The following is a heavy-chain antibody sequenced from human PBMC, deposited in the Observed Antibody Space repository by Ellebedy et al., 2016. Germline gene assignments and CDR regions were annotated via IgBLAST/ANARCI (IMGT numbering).Heavy chain of an antibody. CDR3: RHGHYADY. Sequence: GESLKISXAVSGLPFSTFFMSWVRQAPGKGLEWVATISANGNKRDLADSVKGRFTVSRDNSKNTVYLQMNNVRAEDTAVYYCRHGHYADYWGQGTLVTVSS. CDR2: ISANGNKR. D-gene: IGHD3/OR15-3a*01. J-gene: IGHJ4*02. V-gene: IGHV3-23*01. CDR1: GLPFSTFF.